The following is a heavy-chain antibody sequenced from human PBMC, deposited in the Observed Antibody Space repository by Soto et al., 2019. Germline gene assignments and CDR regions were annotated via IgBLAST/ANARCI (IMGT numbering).Heavy chain of an antibody. V-gene: IGHV4-59*01. D-gene: IGHD6-13*01. CDR3: ARNRSPSSWLDY. CDR2: IYYSGST. J-gene: IGHJ4*02. CDR1: DLYISSFY. Sequence: SETKSHTNTFADLYISSFYGILIRQPPGKGLEWIGYIYYSGSTNYNPSLKSRVTMSVDTSKNQFSLKLSSVTAADTAVYYCARNRSPSSWLDYRGQGTLVTVSS.